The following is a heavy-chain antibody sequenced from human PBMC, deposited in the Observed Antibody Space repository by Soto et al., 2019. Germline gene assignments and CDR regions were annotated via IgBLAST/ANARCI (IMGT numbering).Heavy chain of an antibody. CDR1: GGSVSSGSYY. J-gene: IGHJ4*02. V-gene: IGHV4-61*01. CDR2: IYSSGSA. Sequence: PSETLSLTCTVSGGSVSSGSYYWSWIRQPPGKGLEWIGYIYSSGSANYSPSLKSRVSMSVDSSKNQISLKLSSVTAADTAVYYCATIVGANDYWGQGALVTVSS. D-gene: IGHD1-26*01. CDR3: ATIVGANDY.